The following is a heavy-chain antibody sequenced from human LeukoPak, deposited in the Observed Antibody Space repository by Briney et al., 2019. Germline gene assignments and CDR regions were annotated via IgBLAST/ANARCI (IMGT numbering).Heavy chain of an antibody. J-gene: IGHJ4*02. V-gene: IGHV1-8*01. CDR2: MNPNSGNT. CDR1: GYIFSTYD. D-gene: IGHD2-2*01. Sequence: ASVKVSRKTSGYIFSTYDVIWVRQAAGQGLKWMGWMNPNSGNTGYAQRFQGRVTMTGDTSISTAYMELSSLISEDTAVYYCARAIRNQLLSEYWGQGTLVTVSS. CDR3: ARAIRNQLLSEY.